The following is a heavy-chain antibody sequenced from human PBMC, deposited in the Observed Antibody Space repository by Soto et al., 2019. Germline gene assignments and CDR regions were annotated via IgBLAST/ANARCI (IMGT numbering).Heavy chain of an antibody. J-gene: IGHJ6*03. CDR2: IYYSGST. V-gene: IGHV4-59*01. Sequence: QVKLQESGPGLVKPSETLCITCTVSGGSISSYYWSWIRQPPGKGLAWFGYIYYSGSTNYNPSLKSRVTISVDTSKHQCSLKLSSVTAADMGVYYCARAGIAARKHYYDYMDVWGKGTSVTVSS. CDR1: GGSISSYY. D-gene: IGHD6-6*01. CDR3: ARAGIAARKHYYDYMDV.